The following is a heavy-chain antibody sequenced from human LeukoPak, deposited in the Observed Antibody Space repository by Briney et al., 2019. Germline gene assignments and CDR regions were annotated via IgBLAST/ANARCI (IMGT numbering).Heavy chain of an antibody. D-gene: IGHD5-24*01. CDR1: GYTLTELS. CDR2: FDPEDGET. Sequence: ASVKVSCKVSGYTLTELSMHWVRQAPGKGLEWMGGFDPEDGETIYAQKFQGRVTMTEDTSTDTAYMELSSLRSEDTAAYYCARWGVTPRGFDPWGQGTLVTVSS. V-gene: IGHV1-24*01. J-gene: IGHJ5*02. CDR3: ARWGVTPRGFDP.